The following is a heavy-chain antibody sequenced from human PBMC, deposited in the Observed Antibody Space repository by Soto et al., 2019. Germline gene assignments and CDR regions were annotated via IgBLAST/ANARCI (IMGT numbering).Heavy chain of an antibody. V-gene: IGHV3-7*01. CDR1: GFTFSNFW. Sequence: GGLRLSCAASGFTFSNFWMDWVRQAPGRGLEWVANINPDGSAKQYVDSVKGRFTISRDNAKNSLYLQMSSLTAEGSALYYCSRSLDSWGQGTRVTVSS. J-gene: IGHJ4*02. CDR3: SRSLDS. CDR2: INPDGSAK.